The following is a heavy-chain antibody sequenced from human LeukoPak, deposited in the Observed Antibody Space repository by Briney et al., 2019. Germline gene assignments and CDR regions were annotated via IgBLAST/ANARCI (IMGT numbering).Heavy chain of an antibody. D-gene: IGHD6-13*01. CDR2: ISAYNGNT. V-gene: IGHV1-18*01. CDR1: GYTFTSYG. CDR3: ANYSSPLNYYYYYGMDV. J-gene: IGHJ6*02. Sequence: ASVKVSCKASGYTFTSYGISWVRQAPGQGLEWMGWISAYNGNTNYAQKLQGRVTMTTDTSTSTAYMELRSLRSDDTAVYYCANYSSPLNYYYYYGMDVWGQGTTVTVSS.